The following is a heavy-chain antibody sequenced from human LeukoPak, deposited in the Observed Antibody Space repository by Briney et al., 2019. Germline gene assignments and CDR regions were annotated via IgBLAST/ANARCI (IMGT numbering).Heavy chain of an antibody. CDR2: INPNSGGT. D-gene: IGHD2-15*01. CDR3: ARGSTYCSGGSCPLRPFDY. CDR1: GYTFTGYY. V-gene: IGHV1-2*04. Sequence: ASVKVSCKASGYTFTGYYMHWVRQAPGQGLEWMGWINPNSGGTNYAQKFQGWVTMTRDTSISTAYMELSRLRSDDTAVYYCARGSTYCSGGSCPLRPFDYWGQGTLVTVSS. J-gene: IGHJ4*02.